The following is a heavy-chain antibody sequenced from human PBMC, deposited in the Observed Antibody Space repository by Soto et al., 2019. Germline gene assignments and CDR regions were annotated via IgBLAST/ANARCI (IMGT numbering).Heavy chain of an antibody. J-gene: IGHJ4*02. CDR1: GFTFNDYW. D-gene: IGHD5-18*01. Sequence: EVQLVESGGGLVQPGGSLRLSCEASGFTFNDYWMHWVRQVPGKGLVWVSRIKSDGSSTSYADSVKGRFTISRDNAKNTLYLQMNSLSDDDSAVYYCARGGPYNYGTRGSRLADFWGQGTLVTVSS. CDR3: ARGGPYNYGTRGSRLADF. V-gene: IGHV3-74*01. CDR2: IKSDGSST.